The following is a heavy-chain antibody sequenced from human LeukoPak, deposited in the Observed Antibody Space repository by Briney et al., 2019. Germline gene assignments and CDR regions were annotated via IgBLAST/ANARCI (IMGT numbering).Heavy chain of an antibody. Sequence: GRSLRLSCAASGFTFSSYGMHWVRQAPGKGLEWVAVISYDGSNKYYADSVKGRFTISRDNSKNTLYLQMNSLRAEDTAVYYCAKGAIGYCVYWGQGTLVTVSS. CDR1: GFTFSSYG. V-gene: IGHV3-30*18. D-gene: IGHD2-15*01. CDR2: ISYDGSNK. J-gene: IGHJ4*02. CDR3: AKGAIGYCVY.